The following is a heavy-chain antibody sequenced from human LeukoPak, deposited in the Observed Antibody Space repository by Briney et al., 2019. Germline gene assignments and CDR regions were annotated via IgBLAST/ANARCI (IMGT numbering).Heavy chain of an antibody. V-gene: IGHV1-46*01. CDR2: INPSGGST. Sequence: ASVKVSCKASGYTFTSYYMHWVRQAPGQGLEWMGIINPSGGSTSYAQKFQGRVTMTRGTSTSTVYMELSSLRSEDSAVYYCARDGRRIAAAANHFDYWGQGTLVTVSS. CDR3: ARDGRRIAAAANHFDY. D-gene: IGHD6-13*01. CDR1: GYTFTSYY. J-gene: IGHJ4*02.